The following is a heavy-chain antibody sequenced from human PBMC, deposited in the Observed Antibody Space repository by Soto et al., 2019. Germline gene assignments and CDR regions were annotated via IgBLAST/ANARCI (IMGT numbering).Heavy chain of an antibody. V-gene: IGHV1-69*12. CDR1: GGSLSNFG. CDR3: ARGDATKIVVTTYYAMDV. D-gene: IGHD3-22*01. CDR2: IIPVFGTP. Sequence: QVKLVQSGAEVKKPGSSVKVSCTASGGSLSNFGISWVQQAPGEGLEWMGAIIPVFGTPNYAQKFQDRVTINADESTTTVYMEVRSLTSEDTAVYYCARGDATKIVVTTYYAMDVWGQGTTVTVSS. J-gene: IGHJ6*02.